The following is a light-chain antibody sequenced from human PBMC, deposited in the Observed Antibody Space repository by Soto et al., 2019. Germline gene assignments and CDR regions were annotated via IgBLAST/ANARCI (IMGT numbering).Light chain of an antibody. CDR1: SGGIASNY. Sequence: QSVSESPGKTVTISCTRSSGGIASNYVQWYQQRPGSSPTTVIYEDRQRPSGVPDRFSGSIDTTSNSASLTISRLKTEDEADYYCQSYYSNNHWIFGGGTKLTVL. CDR3: QSYYSNNHWI. CDR2: EDR. J-gene: IGLJ2*01. V-gene: IGLV6-57*01.